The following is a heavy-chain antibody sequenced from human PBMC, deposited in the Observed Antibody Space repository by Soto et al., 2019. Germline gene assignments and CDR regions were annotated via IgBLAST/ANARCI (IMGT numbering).Heavy chain of an antibody. Sequence: GASVKVSCKASGYTFTSYGISWVRQAPGQGLEWMGWISAYNGNTNYAQKLQGRVTMTTDTSTSTAYMELRSLRSDDTAVYYCARGKALVGATPIDDYWGQGTLVTVSS. D-gene: IGHD1-26*01. J-gene: IGHJ4*02. CDR1: GYTFTSYG. CDR2: ISAYNGNT. V-gene: IGHV1-18*01. CDR3: ARGKALVGATPIDDY.